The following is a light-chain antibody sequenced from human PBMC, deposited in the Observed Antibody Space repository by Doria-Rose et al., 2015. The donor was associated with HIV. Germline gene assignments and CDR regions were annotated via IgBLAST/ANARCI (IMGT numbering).Light chain of an antibody. J-gene: IGKJ1*01. CDR3: HQYGTSWT. CDR2: DGS. V-gene: IGKV3-20*01. CDR1: QSFSSTY. Sequence: DIVMTQSPGTRSLSPGERATLSCRASQSFSSTYLAWYQQQPGQAPSLLIYDGSTRATGIPDRFSASGSGTDFTLTINRLEPEDFALYSCHQYGTSWTFGQGTKVEIK.